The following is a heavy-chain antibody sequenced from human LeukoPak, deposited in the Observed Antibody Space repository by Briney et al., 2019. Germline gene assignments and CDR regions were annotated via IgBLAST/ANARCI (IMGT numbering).Heavy chain of an antibody. D-gene: IGHD3-10*01. V-gene: IGHV1-2*02. CDR2: INPNSGGT. CDR1: GYTFTCYY. Sequence: ASVKVSCKASGYTFTCYYMHWVRQAPGQGLEWMGWINPNSGGTNYAQKFQGRVTMTRDTSISTAYMELSRLRSDDTAVYYCARTVRGVIISTLDYWGQGTLVTVSS. CDR3: ARTVRGVIISTLDY. J-gene: IGHJ4*02.